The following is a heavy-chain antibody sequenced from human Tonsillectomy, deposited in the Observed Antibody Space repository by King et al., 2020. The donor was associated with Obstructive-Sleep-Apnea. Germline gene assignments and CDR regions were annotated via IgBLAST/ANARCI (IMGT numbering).Heavy chain of an antibody. CDR2: IYYSGST. CDR3: ARHRVYYGSGSSGHYYGMDV. J-gene: IGHJ6*02. Sequence: QLQESGPGLVQPSEPLSLTCTVSGGSISSSDYSWGWIRQAPGTGLEWIGDIYYSGSTNYNPSLKSRVTISADTSKKQRFLRLNSVTAADTAVYFCARHRVYYGSGSSGHYYGMDVWGQGTTVTVSS. V-gene: IGHV4-39*01. D-gene: IGHD3-10*01. CDR1: GGSISSSDYS.